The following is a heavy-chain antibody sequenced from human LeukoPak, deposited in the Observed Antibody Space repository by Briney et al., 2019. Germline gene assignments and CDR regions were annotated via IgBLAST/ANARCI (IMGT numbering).Heavy chain of an antibody. CDR1: GFXLSNFG. CDR3: AKDADTATIIYWYFDL. J-gene: IGHJ2*01. D-gene: IGHD5-18*01. V-gene: IGHV3-30*18. Sequence: GGSLRLSCTHSGFXLSNFGIHWVRQAPGTGLEWGAVISDDGSNTFYADSVQGRSTISRDNSKNTLYLQLNSLRPEDTAVYYCAKDADTATIIYWYFDLWGRGTLVTVSS. CDR2: ISDDGSNT.